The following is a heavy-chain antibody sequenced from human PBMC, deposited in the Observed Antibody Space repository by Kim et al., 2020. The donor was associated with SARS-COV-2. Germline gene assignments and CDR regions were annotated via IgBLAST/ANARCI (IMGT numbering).Heavy chain of an antibody. D-gene: IGHD6-19*01. J-gene: IGHJ4*02. Sequence: GGSLRLSCAASGFTFSSYWMSWVRQAPGKGLEWVANIKQDGSGKYYVDSVKGRFTISRDNAKNSLYLQMNSLRAEDTAVYYCARDLIAVAGITFGYWGQGTLVTVSS. CDR1: GFTFSSYW. V-gene: IGHV3-7*01. CDR3: ARDLIAVAGITFGY. CDR2: IKQDGSGK.